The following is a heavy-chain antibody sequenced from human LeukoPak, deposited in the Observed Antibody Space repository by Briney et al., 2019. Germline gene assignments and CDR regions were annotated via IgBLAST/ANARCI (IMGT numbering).Heavy chain of an antibody. V-gene: IGHV4-39*01. J-gene: IGHJ2*01. D-gene: IGHD6-13*01. CDR3: ARPAAGTDFWYFDL. CDR2: IYYSGST. CDR1: GGSISRSSHY. Sequence: SETLSLTCTASGGSISRSSHYWGWIRQPPGKGLEWIGSIYYSGSTYYNPSLKSRVTISIDTSKNQFSLKLSSVTAADTAVYYCARPAAGTDFWYFDLWGRGTLVTVSS.